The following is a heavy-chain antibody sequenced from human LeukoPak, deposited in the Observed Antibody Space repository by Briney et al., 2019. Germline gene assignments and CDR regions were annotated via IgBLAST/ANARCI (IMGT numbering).Heavy chain of an antibody. J-gene: IGHJ4*02. CDR1: GGSFSGYY. V-gene: IGHV4-34*01. CDR3: ARGQGVTVTTSFDY. CDR2: INHSGST. D-gene: IGHD4-17*01. Sequence: SETLSLTCAVYGGSFSGYYWSWIRQPPGKGLEWIGEINHSGSTNYNPSLKSRVTISVDTSKNQFSLKLSSVTAADTAVYYCARGQGVTVTTSFDYWGQGTLVTVSS.